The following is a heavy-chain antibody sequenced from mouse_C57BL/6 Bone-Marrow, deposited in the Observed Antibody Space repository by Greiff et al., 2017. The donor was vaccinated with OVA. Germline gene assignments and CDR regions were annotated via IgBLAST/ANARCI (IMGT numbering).Heavy chain of an antibody. CDR1: GFTFSSYA. CDR3: ARERLRRDGGDY. V-gene: IGHV5-4*01. D-gene: IGHD2-4*01. CDR2: ISDGGSYT. J-gene: IGHJ4*01. Sequence: EVNLVESGGGLVKPGGSLKLSCAASGFTFSSYAMSWVRQTPEKRLEWVATISDGGSYTYYPDNVKGRFTISRDNAKNNLYLQMSHLKSEDTAMYYCARERLRRDGGDYWGQGTSVTVSS.